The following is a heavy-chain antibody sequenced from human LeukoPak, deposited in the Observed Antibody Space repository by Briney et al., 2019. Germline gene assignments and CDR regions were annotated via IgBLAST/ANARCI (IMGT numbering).Heavy chain of an antibody. J-gene: IGHJ5*02. D-gene: IGHD1/OR15-1a*01. Sequence: GGSLRLSCAASGFTFSTYEMNWVRQAPGKGLEWLSYIIGDGTTTQYADSVRDRFTISRDNDKNSLYLQMNSLRADDTAVYYCVRDRGGTYSGDNLFDPWGQGALVTVSS. V-gene: IGHV3-48*03. CDR2: IIGDGTTT. CDR1: GFTFSTYE. CDR3: VRDRGGTYSGDNLFDP.